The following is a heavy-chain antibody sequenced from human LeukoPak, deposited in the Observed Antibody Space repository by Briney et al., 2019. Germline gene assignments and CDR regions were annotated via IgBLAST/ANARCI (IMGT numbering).Heavy chain of an antibody. V-gene: IGHV1-2*02. D-gene: IGHD3-22*01. CDR1: GYTFTGYY. CDR2: INPNSGGT. J-gene: IGHJ4*02. Sequence: GAAVKLSCKASGYTFTGYYMHWVRQAPGQGLERMGWINPNSGGTNYAQKFQGRVTMTRDTSISTAYMELSRLRSDDTAVYYCARASWLLKDPYFDYWGQGTLVTVSS. CDR3: ARASWLLKDPYFDY.